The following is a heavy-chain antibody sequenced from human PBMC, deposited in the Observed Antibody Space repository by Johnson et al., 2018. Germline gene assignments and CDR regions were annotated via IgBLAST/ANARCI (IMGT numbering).Heavy chain of an antibody. Sequence: VQLVQSGGGLVKPGGSLRLSCAASGFTFSSYAMSWVRQAPGRGLEWVSAISGRGGSTFYADSVKGRFTISRDNSKNTLYLQMNSLRVEDTAVYYCARDRGDYPVDAFDIWGQGTMVIVSS. V-gene: IGHV3-23*04. CDR2: ISGRGGST. CDR3: ARDRGDYPVDAFDI. J-gene: IGHJ3*02. D-gene: IGHD2-21*02. CDR1: GFTFSSYA.